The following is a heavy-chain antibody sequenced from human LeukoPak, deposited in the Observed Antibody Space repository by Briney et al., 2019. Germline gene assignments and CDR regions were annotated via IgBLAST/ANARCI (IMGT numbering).Heavy chain of an antibody. CDR2: IYYSGST. V-gene: IGHV4-59*08. Sequence: SETLSLTCTVSGGSISSYYWSWIRQPPGKGLEWIGYIYYSGSTNYNPSLKSRVTISVDTSKNQFSLKLSSVTAADTAVYYCARNDPDCSGGSCYSFDYWAGEPWSPSPQ. CDR3: ARNDPDCSGGSCYSFDY. CDR1: GGSISSYY. J-gene: IGHJ4*02. D-gene: IGHD2-15*01.